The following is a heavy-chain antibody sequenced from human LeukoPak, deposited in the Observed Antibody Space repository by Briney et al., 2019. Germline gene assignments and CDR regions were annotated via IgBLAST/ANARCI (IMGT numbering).Heavy chain of an antibody. CDR3: ARGPYSYDSSGAFDI. CDR2: INHSGST. V-gene: IGHV4-34*01. CDR1: GVSFSGYY. J-gene: IGHJ3*02. Sequence: SETLSLTCAVYGVSFSGYYWSWIRQPPGKGLEWIGEINHSGSTNYNPSLKSRVTISVDMSKNQFSLKLSSVPAADTAVYFCARGPYSYDSSGAFDIWGQGTMVTVSS. D-gene: IGHD3-22*01.